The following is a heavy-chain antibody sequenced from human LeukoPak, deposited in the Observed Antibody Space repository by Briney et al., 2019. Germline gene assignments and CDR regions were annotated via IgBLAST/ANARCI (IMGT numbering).Heavy chain of an antibody. D-gene: IGHD5-18*01. CDR3: AKVRGYSYGPFDY. CDR1: GFTFDDYA. Sequence: PGGSLRLSCAASGFTFDDYAMHWVRQAPGKGLEWVSGISWNSGSIGYADSVKGRFTISRDNAKNSLYLQMNSLRAEDTALYYCAKVRGYSYGPFDYWGQGTLVTVSS. V-gene: IGHV3-9*01. J-gene: IGHJ4*02. CDR2: ISWNSGSI.